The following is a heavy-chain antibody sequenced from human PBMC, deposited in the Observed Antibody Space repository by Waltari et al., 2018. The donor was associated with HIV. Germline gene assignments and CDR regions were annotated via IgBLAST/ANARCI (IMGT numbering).Heavy chain of an antibody. CDR3: ARDARWPFHYFDN. J-gene: IGHJ4*02. CDR2: RSYDGSNK. V-gene: IGHV3-30*01. D-gene: IGHD2-15*01. CDR1: GFTFSHSA. Sequence: QVQLVESGGGVVQPGRSLSPSCAASGFTFSHSAIHWVRQAPGKGLEWVAVRSYDGSNKYYADSVKGRFTISRDNSKNTLYLQMNSLRAEDTAVYYCARDARWPFHYFDNWGQGTLVTVSS.